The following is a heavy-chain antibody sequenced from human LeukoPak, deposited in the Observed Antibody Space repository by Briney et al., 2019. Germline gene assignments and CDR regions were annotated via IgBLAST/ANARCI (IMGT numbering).Heavy chain of an antibody. J-gene: IGHJ4*02. Sequence: PSETLSLTCTVSGGAISSYYWSWIRQSPGKGLEWIGYIYYSGGTKYNPSLMSRVTISVDRAQNQFSLSLRSVTAADTAVYYCARDGLYDSSGYYMDSWSQGTLVIVSS. CDR2: IYYSGGT. D-gene: IGHD3-22*01. V-gene: IGHV4-59*01. CDR1: GGAISSYY. CDR3: ARDGLYDSSGYYMDS.